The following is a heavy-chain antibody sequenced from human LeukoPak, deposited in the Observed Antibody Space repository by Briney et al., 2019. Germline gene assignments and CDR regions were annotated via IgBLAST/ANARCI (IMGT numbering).Heavy chain of an antibody. V-gene: IGHV3-23*01. CDR2: IRGSGGST. CDR3: ARSVDY. Sequence: GGSLRLSCPASGFIFSDYGMSWVRQAPGKGLEWVSGIRGSGGSTYYADAVKGRFTISRDDSKNMLYLQMNSLRAEDTAVYYCARSVDYWGQGTLVTVSS. J-gene: IGHJ4*02. CDR1: GFIFSDYG.